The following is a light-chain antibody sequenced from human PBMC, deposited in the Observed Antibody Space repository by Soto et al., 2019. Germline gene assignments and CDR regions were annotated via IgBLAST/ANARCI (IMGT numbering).Light chain of an antibody. Sequence: EIVLTQSPASLSVSPGESAPLPCRASQRFRSNLAWYLQKAGQAPRLLIYGAATRATVIPARFSGIGSGTELTLTISSLQSEDLAVYYCQHYNDWPPLTFGGGITVDIK. CDR2: GAA. CDR3: QHYNDWPPLT. J-gene: IGKJ4*01. CDR1: QRFRSN. V-gene: IGKV3-15*01.